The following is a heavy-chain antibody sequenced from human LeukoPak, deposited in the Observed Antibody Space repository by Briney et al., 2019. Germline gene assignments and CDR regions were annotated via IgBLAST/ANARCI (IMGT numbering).Heavy chain of an antibody. D-gene: IGHD6-19*01. Sequence: PSETLSLTCAVYGGSFSGYYWSWIRQPPGKGLEWIGEINHSGSTNYNPSLKSRVTISVDTSKNQFSLKLSSVTAADTAVYYCARGQWLAHAAYWGQGTLVTVSS. V-gene: IGHV4-34*01. CDR3: ARGQWLAHAAY. J-gene: IGHJ4*02. CDR2: INHSGST. CDR1: GGSFSGYY.